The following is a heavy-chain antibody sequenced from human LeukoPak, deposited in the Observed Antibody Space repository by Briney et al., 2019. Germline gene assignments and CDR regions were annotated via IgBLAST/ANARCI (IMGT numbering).Heavy chain of an antibody. CDR2: IYYSGST. Sequence: KPSETLSLTCTVSGGSISSNTYYWGWIRQPPGKGLEWIGSIYYSGSTYYNPSLKSPVTISVDTSKNQFPLKLSSVTAADTAVYYCARQEYSNSYFDYWVQGTLVTVSS. V-gene: IGHV4-39*01. D-gene: IGHD2/OR15-2a*01. CDR3: ARQEYSNSYFDY. J-gene: IGHJ4*02. CDR1: GGSISSNTYY.